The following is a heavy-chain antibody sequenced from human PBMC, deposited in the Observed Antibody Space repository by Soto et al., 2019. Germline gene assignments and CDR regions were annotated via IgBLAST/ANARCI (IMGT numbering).Heavy chain of an antibody. D-gene: IGHD3-22*01. Sequence: SETLSLTCTVSGGSISSGGYYWSWIRQHPGEGLEWIGYIYYSGSTYYNPSLKSRVTISVDTSKNQFSLKLSSVTAADTAVYYCARDQSDHYYDSSGPNFDIWGQGTMVTVSS. CDR1: GGSISSGGYY. CDR3: ARDQSDHYYDSSGPNFDI. CDR2: IYYSGST. V-gene: IGHV4-31*03. J-gene: IGHJ3*02.